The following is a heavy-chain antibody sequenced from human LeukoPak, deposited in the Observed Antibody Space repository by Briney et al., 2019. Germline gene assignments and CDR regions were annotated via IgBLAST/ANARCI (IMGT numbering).Heavy chain of an antibody. V-gene: IGHV1-69*13. Sequence: ASVKVPCKASGYTFTGYYMHWVRQAPGQGLEWMGGIIPIFGTANYAQKFQGRVTITADESTSTAYMELSSLRSEDTAVYYCARVVGSPIRYFDYWGQGTLVTVSS. CDR2: IIPIFGTA. CDR1: GYTFTGYY. D-gene: IGHD3-9*01. J-gene: IGHJ4*02. CDR3: ARVVGSPIRYFDY.